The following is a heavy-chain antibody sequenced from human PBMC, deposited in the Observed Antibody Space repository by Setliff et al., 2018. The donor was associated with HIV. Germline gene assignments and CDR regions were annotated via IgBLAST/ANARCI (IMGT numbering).Heavy chain of an antibody. Sequence: ASVKVSCKASGYTFTSYGISWVRQAPGQGLEWMRWISPYNGHTNYAQNFQGRVTLTRDTAASTAYMELSSLRSEDTAVYYCARDIYDSGWFTLEYWGQGTLVTVSS. CDR1: GYTFTSYG. CDR3: ARDIYDSGWFTLEY. CDR2: ISPYNGHT. V-gene: IGHV1-18*01. D-gene: IGHD6-19*01. J-gene: IGHJ4*02.